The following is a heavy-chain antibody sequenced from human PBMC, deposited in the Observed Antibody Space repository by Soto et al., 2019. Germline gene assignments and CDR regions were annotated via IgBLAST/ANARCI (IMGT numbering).Heavy chain of an antibody. CDR2: IYYSGNT. Sequence: QVQLQESGPGLVKPSQTLSLTCSVSGGSISSGDYYWNWIRQPPGKGLEWIGDIYYSGNTYYNPSLRSRLTISLDRSENQFSLKLSFVTAADTAVYYCARDRYYGSGTYYNFYYGMDVWGQGTTVTVSS. CDR1: GGSISSGDYY. J-gene: IGHJ6*02. V-gene: IGHV4-30-4*01. CDR3: ARDRYYGSGTYYNFYYGMDV. D-gene: IGHD3-10*01.